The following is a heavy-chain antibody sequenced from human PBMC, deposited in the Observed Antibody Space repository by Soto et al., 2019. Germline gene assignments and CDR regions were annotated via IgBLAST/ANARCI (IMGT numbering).Heavy chain of an antibody. D-gene: IGHD5-18*01. V-gene: IGHV3-30-3*01. CDR1: GFTFSSYA. J-gene: IGHJ6*02. Sequence: GGSRLSCAASGFTFSSYAMHWVRQAPGKGLEGVAVISYDGSNKYYADSVKGRFTISRDNSKNTLYLQMNSLRAEDTAVYYCARRGYSYGENYGMDVWGQGTTVTVSS. CDR2: ISYDGSNK. CDR3: ARRGYSYGENYGMDV.